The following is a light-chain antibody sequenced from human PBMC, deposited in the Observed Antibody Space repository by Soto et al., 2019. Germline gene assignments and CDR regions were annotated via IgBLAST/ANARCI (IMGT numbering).Light chain of an antibody. Sequence: QAVVTQEPSLTVSPGGTFTLTCGSSTGAVTSGHYTYGLQQKPGQAPSTLILETNKKQSWTPARFSGFLLGGKAALTLSGAQSEVASEYYCLRSYSGAAGFGGGTQLTVL. CDR2: ETN. CDR1: TGAVTSGHY. J-gene: IGLJ7*01. V-gene: IGLV7-46*01. CDR3: LRSYSGAAG.